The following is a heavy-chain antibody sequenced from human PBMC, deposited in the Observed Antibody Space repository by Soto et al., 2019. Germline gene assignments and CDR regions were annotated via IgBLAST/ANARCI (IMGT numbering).Heavy chain of an antibody. CDR3: ARAPRWGGPLD. D-gene: IGHD1-26*01. V-gene: IGHV4-34*01. Sequence: QVQLQQWGAGLLKPSETLSLTCAVYGGSFSGYYWSWIRQPPGKGLEWIGEINHSGSTNYNPSLKSRVTISVDTSKNQFSLKLSSVTAADTAVYYCARAPRWGGPLDWGQGTLVTVSS. CDR1: GGSFSGYY. J-gene: IGHJ4*02. CDR2: INHSGST.